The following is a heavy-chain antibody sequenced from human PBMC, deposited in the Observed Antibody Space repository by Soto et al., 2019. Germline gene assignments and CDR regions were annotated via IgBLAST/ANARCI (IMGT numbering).Heavy chain of an antibody. D-gene: IGHD2-2*02. CDR3: AREYTAWPLAYGLDV. J-gene: IGHJ6*02. CDR2: ISSRSDI. CDR1: GFTFSTYS. V-gene: IGHV3-21*01. Sequence: GGSLRLSCVGSGFTFSTYSINWVRQAPGKGLEWVSSISSRSDIYYADSVRGRFTISRDNAKNSVSLQMNSLRAEDTAVYCCAREYTAWPLAYGLDVWGQGTTVTVSS.